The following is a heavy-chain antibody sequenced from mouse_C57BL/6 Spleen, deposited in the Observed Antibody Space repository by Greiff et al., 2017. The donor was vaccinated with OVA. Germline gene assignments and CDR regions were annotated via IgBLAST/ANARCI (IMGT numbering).Heavy chain of an antibody. J-gene: IGHJ3*01. CDR2: IYPGSGNT. CDR1: GYSFTSYY. Sequence: QVQLQQSGPELVKPGASVKISCKASGYSFTSYYIHWVKQRPGQGLEWIGWIYPGSGNTKYNEKFKGKATLTADTSSSTAYMQLSSLTSEDSAVYYCAREEGTWFAYWGQGTLVTVSA. V-gene: IGHV1-66*01. CDR3: AREEGTWFAY.